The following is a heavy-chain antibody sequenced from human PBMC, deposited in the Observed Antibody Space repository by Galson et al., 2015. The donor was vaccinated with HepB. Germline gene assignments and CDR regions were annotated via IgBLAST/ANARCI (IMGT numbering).Heavy chain of an antibody. D-gene: IGHD2-21*01. CDR3: ARDLPWSFRGYGMDV. CDR2: ISSSSSAI. J-gene: IGHJ6*02. V-gene: IGHV3-48*04. Sequence: SLRLSCAASGFTFKTHSMNWVRQAPGKGLEWVSYISSSSSAIYYADSVKGRFTIFRDNAKNSLYLQMNSLRTADTAAYYCARDLPWSFRGYGMDVWGQGTTVTVSS. CDR1: GFTFKTHS.